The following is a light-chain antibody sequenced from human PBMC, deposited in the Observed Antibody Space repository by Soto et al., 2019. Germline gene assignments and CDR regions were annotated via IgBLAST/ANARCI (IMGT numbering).Light chain of an antibody. CDR1: QSVSSSY. Sequence: IVLTQSPGTLSLSPGERATLSCRASQSVSSSYLAWYQQKPGQAPRLLIYGASSRATGIPDRFSGSGSGTDFTLTISRLEPEDFTVYYCQEYGSLPTWTFVQGSMV. CDR2: GAS. J-gene: IGKJ1*01. CDR3: QEYGSLPTWT. V-gene: IGKV3-20*01.